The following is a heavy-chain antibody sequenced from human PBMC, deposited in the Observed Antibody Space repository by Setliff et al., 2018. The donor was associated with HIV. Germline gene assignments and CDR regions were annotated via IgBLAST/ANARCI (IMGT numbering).Heavy chain of an antibody. V-gene: IGHV1-3*03. Sequence: ASVKVSCKASGYTFTNYAIHWVRQAPGQRLEWMGWINAANANTKYSQEFQGRVTITRDTSASTAYMELSSLTSADMAVYYCARQDIPTGYYLFDYWGQGTQVTVSS. CDR3: ARQDIPTGYYLFDY. CDR2: INAANANT. CDR1: GYTFTNYA. D-gene: IGHD3-9*01. J-gene: IGHJ4*02.